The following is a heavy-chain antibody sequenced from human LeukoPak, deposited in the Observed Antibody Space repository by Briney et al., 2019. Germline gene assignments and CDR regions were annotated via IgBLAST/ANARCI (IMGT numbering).Heavy chain of an antibody. CDR1: GFTFSDYY. CDR3: ARDRGRMVRGVTDY. V-gene: IGHV3-11*01. Sequence: GGSLRLSCAASGFTFSDYYMSWNRQAPGKGLEWVSYISSSGSTIYYADSVKGRFTISRDNAKNSLYLQMNSLRAEDTAVNYCARDRGRMVRGVTDYWGQGTLVTVSS. D-gene: IGHD3-10*01. CDR2: ISSSGSTI. J-gene: IGHJ4*02.